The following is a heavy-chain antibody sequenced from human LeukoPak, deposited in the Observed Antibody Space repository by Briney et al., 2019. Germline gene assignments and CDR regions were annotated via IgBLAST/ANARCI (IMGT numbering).Heavy chain of an antibody. CDR3: ARFSDDYYDSGEPPVFDI. J-gene: IGHJ3*02. V-gene: IGHV4-4*02. D-gene: IGHD3-22*01. Sequence: SETLSLTCAVSGGSICSSNWWSWVRQPPGKGLEWIGEIYHSGSTNYNPSLKSRVTISVDKSKNQFSLKLSSVTAADTAVYYCARFSDDYYDSGEPPVFDIWGQGTMVTVSS. CDR1: GGSICSSNW. CDR2: IYHSGST.